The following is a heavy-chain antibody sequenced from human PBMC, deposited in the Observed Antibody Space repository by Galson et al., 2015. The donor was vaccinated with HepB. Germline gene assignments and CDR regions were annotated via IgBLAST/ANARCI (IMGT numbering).Heavy chain of an antibody. J-gene: IGHJ4*02. Sequence: SLRLSCAASGFTFSSYAMHWVRQAPGKGLEYVSAISSNGGSTYYADSVKGRFTISRDNSKNTLYLQMSSLRAEDTAVYYCVKEGGWLRSYYFDYWGQETLVTVSS. CDR3: VKEGGWLRSYYFDY. V-gene: IGHV3-64D*06. D-gene: IGHD5-12*01. CDR1: GFTFSSYA. CDR2: ISSNGGST.